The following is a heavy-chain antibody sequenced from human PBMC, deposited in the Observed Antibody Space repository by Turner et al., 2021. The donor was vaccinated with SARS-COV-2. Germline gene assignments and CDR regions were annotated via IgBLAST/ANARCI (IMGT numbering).Heavy chain of an antibody. CDR3: ARGPRVVAPTTWFDP. Sequence: QVQLQQWGAGLLKPSETLSLTCAFYGGSFSGYYWSWIRQPPGKGMEWIGEINHSGSTNYDPSLKSRVTISVDTSKIHFYLKLSSVTAADTAVYYCARGPRVVAPTTWFDPWGQGTLVTVSS. V-gene: IGHV4-34*01. CDR2: INHSGST. J-gene: IGHJ5*02. D-gene: IGHD2-15*01. CDR1: GGSFSGYY.